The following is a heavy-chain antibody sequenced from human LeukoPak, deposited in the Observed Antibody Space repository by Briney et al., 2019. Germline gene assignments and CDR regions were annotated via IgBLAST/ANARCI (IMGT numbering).Heavy chain of an antibody. V-gene: IGHV3-48*03. D-gene: IGHD2/OR15-2a*01. J-gene: IGHJ4*02. Sequence: SGGSLRLSCAASGFTFSNYEMHWVRQAPGKGLEWVSYISSSGSDIYYADSVKGRFTISRDNAKNSLYLQMNSLRAEDTAVYYCARDLFSPGSAFDYWGQGTLVTVSS. CDR1: GFTFSNYE. CDR3: ARDLFSPGSAFDY. CDR2: ISSSGSDI.